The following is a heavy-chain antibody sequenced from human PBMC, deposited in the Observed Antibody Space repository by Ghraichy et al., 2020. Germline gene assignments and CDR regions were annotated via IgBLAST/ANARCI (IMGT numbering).Heavy chain of an antibody. V-gene: IGHV3-7*01. J-gene: IGHJ4*02. CDR2: IKQDGTEK. CDR3: APDIVFRH. CDR1: GFIFSNWW. D-gene: IGHD2-15*01. Sequence: GGSLRLSCAASGFIFSNWWMSWVRQAPGKGLEWVANIKQDGTEKYYVDSVKGRFTISRDNAKNSLYLQMNSLRAEDTAVYHCAPDIVFRHWGQGALVTVSA.